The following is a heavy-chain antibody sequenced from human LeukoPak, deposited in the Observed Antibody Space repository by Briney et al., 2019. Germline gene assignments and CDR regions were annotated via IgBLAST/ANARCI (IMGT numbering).Heavy chain of an antibody. V-gene: IGHV3-23*01. CDR3: AKRPGYTTGWFFDF. J-gene: IGHJ4*02. Sequence: GGSLRLSCAASGFSFSSYAMSWVRQAPGKGLEWVSSISGSGDNTYYAESVKGRFTNSRDNSKNTLFLQMNSLRAEDTAVFYCAKRPGYTTGWFFDFWGQGTLVTVSS. CDR1: GFSFSSYA. D-gene: IGHD6-19*01. CDR2: ISGSGDNT.